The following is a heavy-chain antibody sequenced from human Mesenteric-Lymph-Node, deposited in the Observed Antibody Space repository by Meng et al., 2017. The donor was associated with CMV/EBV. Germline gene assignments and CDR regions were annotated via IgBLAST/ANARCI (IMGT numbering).Heavy chain of an antibody. CDR2: IRFDGSDK. Sequence: GESLKISCVVSGFTFSSYSLHWVRQAPGKGPEWVAFIRFDGSDKYYADSVKGRFTISRDNSKNTLHLQMNNLRAEDTAVYYCARDRDCSSSSCYTGQDYWGQGTLVTVSS. V-gene: IGHV3-30*02. CDR3: ARDRDCSSSSCYTGQDY. J-gene: IGHJ4*02. CDR1: GFTFSSYS. D-gene: IGHD2-2*02.